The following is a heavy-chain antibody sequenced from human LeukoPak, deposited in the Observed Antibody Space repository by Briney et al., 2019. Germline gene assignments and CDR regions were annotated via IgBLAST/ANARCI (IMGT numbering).Heavy chain of an antibody. CDR1: GYTFTSYY. J-gene: IGHJ4*02. CDR2: INPSGGST. V-gene: IGHV1-46*01. D-gene: IGHD1-26*01. CDR3: ARDGGSYSADY. Sequence: ASVKVSCTASGYTFTSYYMHWVRQAPGQGLEWMGIINPSGGSTSYAQKFQGRVTMTRDTSTSTVYMELSSLRSEDTAVYFCARDGGSYSADYWGQGTLVTVSS.